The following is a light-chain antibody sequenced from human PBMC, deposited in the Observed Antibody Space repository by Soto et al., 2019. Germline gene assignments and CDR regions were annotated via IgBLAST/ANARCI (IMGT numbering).Light chain of an antibody. Sequence: DIVMTQSPLSLSVTPGEPASISCRPSQSLLHSNGYNYLDWYLQKPGQSPQLLIYLGSNRASGVPDRCSGSGSGTDFTLEISRVEAEHVGVYYCMQGLHTPITFGQGTRLEIK. CDR3: MQGLHTPIT. CDR2: LGS. J-gene: IGKJ5*01. CDR1: QSLLHSNGYNY. V-gene: IGKV2-28*01.